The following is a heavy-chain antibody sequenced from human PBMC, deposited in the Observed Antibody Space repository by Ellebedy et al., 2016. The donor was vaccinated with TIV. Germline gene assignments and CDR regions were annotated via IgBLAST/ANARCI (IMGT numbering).Heavy chain of an antibody. CDR2: INPNSGDT. V-gene: IGHV1-2*06. D-gene: IGHD3-22*01. CDR1: GYTFTSFG. CDR3: ARAYYYDSIAYYFDS. J-gene: IGHJ4*02. Sequence: ASVKVSCKASGYTFTSFGISWLRQAPGQGLEWMGRINPNSGDTTYAQKFLGRVTLTRDTSISTAYMGLRRLRSDDTAIYYCARAYYYDSIAYYFDSWGQGTLVTVSS.